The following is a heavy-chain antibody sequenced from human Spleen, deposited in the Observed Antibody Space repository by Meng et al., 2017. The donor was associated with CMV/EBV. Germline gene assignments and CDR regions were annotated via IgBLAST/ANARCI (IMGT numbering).Heavy chain of an antibody. CDR3: VKAQGEKFLAPEDYGLDV. CDR1: TFIGYY. D-gene: IGHD2/OR15-2a*01. V-gene: IGHV1-2*02. CDR2: INPNSGGT. J-gene: IGHJ6*02. Sequence: TFIGYYRHWVRQAPGQVLEWMGWINPNSGGTNYAHKFQGRVTMTRDTSITTAYMEVSRLRSDDTAIYYCVKAQGEKFLAPEDYGLDVWGQGTTVTVSS.